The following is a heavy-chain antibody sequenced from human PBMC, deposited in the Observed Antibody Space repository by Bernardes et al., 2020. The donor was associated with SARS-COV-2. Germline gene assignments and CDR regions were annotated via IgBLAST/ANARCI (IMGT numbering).Heavy chain of an antibody. J-gene: IGHJ4*02. CDR3: ARRRADSLGGGFDS. CDR1: GGSMSSYY. V-gene: IGHV4-59*08. Sequence: SETLSLTCTVSGGSMSSYYWSWIRQPPGKELEWIAYIYYSGSTDYNPSLKSRVTISIDTSKNQFSLKLSSVTAADTAMYYCARRRADSLGGGFDSWGQGTLVTGSS. D-gene: IGHD1-26*01. CDR2: IYYSGST.